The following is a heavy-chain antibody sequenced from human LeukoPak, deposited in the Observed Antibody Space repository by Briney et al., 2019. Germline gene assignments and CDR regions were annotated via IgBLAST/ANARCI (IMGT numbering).Heavy chain of an antibody. Sequence: GASVKVSCKASGYTFTSYGNSWVRQAPAQGLEWMGWISAYNGNTNYAQKLQGRVTMTTDTSTSTAYMELRSLRSDDAAVYYCASDRIAAAGAAFDYWGQGTLVTVSS. V-gene: IGHV1-18*01. CDR3: ASDRIAAAGAAFDY. D-gene: IGHD6-13*01. CDR2: ISAYNGNT. CDR1: GYTFTSYG. J-gene: IGHJ4*02.